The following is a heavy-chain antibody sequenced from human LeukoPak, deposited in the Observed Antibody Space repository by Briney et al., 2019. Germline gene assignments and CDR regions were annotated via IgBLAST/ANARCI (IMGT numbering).Heavy chain of an antibody. Sequence: GGSLRLSCAASGFTFSSYAMHWVRQAPGKGLEYVSAISSNGGSTYYANSMKGRFTISRDNSKNTLYLQMGSLRAEDMAVYYCARDHWSPGHYYYYGMDVWGQGTTVTVSS. D-gene: IGHD3-3*01. CDR3: ARDHWSPGHYYYYGMDV. V-gene: IGHV3-64*01. CDR2: ISSNGGST. CDR1: GFTFSSYA. J-gene: IGHJ6*02.